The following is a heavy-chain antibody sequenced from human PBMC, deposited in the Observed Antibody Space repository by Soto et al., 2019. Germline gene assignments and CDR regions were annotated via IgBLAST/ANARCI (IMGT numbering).Heavy chain of an antibody. V-gene: IGHV1-18*01. J-gene: IGHJ6*03. CDR3: ARGAGGRYYYMDV. Sequence: QVQLVQSGAEVKKPGASVKVSCKASGNTFTSYGISWVRQVPGQGLEWMGWNSAYNGNTNYSQKLQGRGTMSTDTSTSTAYMELRSLRSDDTAVYYCARGAGGRYYYMDVWCKGTTLTVSS. CDR2: NSAYNGNT. CDR1: GNTFTSYG. D-gene: IGHD3-16*01.